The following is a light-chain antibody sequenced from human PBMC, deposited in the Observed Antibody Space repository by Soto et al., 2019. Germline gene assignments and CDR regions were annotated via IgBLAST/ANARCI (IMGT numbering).Light chain of an antibody. Sequence: QSVLTQPASVSGSPGQSITISCTGTSSDVGGYNFVSWYQHHPGKAPKLMVYDVSSRPSGVSDRFSGSKSGNTASLTISGLQAEDEADYYCSSYTSSSTLGVFGTGTKVTVL. CDR3: SSYTSSSTLGV. CDR1: SSDVGGYNF. CDR2: DVS. V-gene: IGLV2-14*03. J-gene: IGLJ1*01.